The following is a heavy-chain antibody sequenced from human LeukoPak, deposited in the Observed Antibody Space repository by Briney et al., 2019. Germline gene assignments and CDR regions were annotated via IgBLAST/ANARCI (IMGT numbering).Heavy chain of an antibody. CDR3: AREGDAEDYFDH. CDR2: INQDGSEK. Sequence: GGSLRLSCAASGFTFSQYWMSWVRQAPGKGLEWVANINQDGSEKYYVDSVKGRFTISRDNAKNSLYLQMNSLRAEDTAVYYCAREGDAEDYFDHWGQGTLVTVSS. V-gene: IGHV3-7*01. D-gene: IGHD3-16*01. J-gene: IGHJ4*02. CDR1: GFTFSQYW.